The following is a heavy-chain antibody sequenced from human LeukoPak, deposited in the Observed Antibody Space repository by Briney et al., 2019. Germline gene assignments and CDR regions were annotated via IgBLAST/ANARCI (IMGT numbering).Heavy chain of an antibody. Sequence: SETLSLTCTVSGGSISSGGYYWSWIRQHPGKGLEWIGYIYYSGSTYYNPSLKSRVTISVDTSKSQFSLKLSSVTAADTAVYYCARDPGRDAFDIWGQGTMVTVSS. V-gene: IGHV4-31*03. D-gene: IGHD2-15*01. CDR1: GGSISSGGYY. CDR3: ARDPGRDAFDI. CDR2: IYYSGST. J-gene: IGHJ3*02.